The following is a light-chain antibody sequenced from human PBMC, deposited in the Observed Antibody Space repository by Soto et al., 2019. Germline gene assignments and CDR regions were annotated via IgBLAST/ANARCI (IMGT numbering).Light chain of an antibody. CDR1: SSDVGGYNY. Sequence: QSALTQPASVSGSPGQSITISCTGTSSDVGGYNYVSWYQQHPGKAPKLMIYEVSNRPSGVSNRFSGSKSVNTASLTISGLQAEDEADYYSSSYTSSSTRVFGGGTKLTVL. J-gene: IGLJ3*02. CDR2: EVS. CDR3: SSYTSSSTRV. V-gene: IGLV2-14*01.